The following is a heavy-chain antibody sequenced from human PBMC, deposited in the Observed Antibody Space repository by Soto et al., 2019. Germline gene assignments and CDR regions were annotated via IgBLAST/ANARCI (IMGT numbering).Heavy chain of an antibody. CDR2: ISVSGYST. CDR1: GFTFTNYA. D-gene: IGHD2-21*02. J-gene: IGHJ4*02. CDR3: AAVTVTAMVRGYFDY. Sequence: EVQLLESGGGMVQPGGSLRLSCAASGFTFTNYAMSWVRQAPGKGLEWVSTISVSGYSTYYADSLKGRFTISRDNSKNTLYLQMNSLRAEDTAVYYCAAVTVTAMVRGYFDYWGQGTLVTVSS. V-gene: IGHV3-23*01.